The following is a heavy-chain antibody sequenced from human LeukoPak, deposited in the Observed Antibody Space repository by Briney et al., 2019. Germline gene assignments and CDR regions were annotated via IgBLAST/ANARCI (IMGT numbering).Heavy chain of an antibody. V-gene: IGHV3-23*01. CDR3: ARLWFGELLSD. CDR1: KFTFSTYS. D-gene: IGHD3-10*01. J-gene: IGHJ4*02. CDR2: ISGSGGYT. Sequence: PGGSLRLSCAASKFTFSTYSMSWVRQAPGKGLEWVSSISGSGGYTYYADSVKGRFTISRDNSKNTLFLQMNSLRAEDTAVYYCARLWFGELLSDWGQGTLVTVSS.